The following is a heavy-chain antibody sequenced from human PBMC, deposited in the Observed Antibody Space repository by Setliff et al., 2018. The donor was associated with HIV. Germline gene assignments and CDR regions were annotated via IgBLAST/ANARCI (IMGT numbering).Heavy chain of an antibody. CDR1: GGSFSGNH. V-gene: IGHV4-34*12. Sequence: SETLSLTCTIYGGSFSGNHWSWIRQSPGNGLEWIGEVLYNGGTRYNPSLENRVSMSVDTSKNQFSLKLTSVTAADTAMYYCASFFVTTVTNQDYWGQGTPVTVSS. CDR3: ASFFVTTVTNQDY. J-gene: IGHJ4*02. D-gene: IGHD4-17*01. CDR2: VLYNGGT.